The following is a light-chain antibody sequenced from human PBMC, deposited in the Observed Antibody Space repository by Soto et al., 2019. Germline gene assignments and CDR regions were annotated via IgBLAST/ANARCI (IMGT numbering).Light chain of an antibody. CDR1: QNVSSSY. CDR3: QQYGSSPWT. J-gene: IGKJ1*01. CDR2: GSS. V-gene: IGKV3-20*01. Sequence: EIVLTQSPGTLSLSPGERATLSCRASQNVSSSYLAWYHHKPGQAPSLLIYGSSARATAIPDRFSGSGYGTDFTLTISRLEPEEFAVYYCQQYGSSPWTVPRGNKVEIK.